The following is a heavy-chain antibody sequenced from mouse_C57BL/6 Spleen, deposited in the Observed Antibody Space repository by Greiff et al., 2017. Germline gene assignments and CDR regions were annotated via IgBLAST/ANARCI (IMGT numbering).Heavy chain of an antibody. J-gene: IGHJ2*01. V-gene: IGHV1-61*01. D-gene: IGHD1-1*01. Sequence: QVQLQQPGAELVRPGSSVKLSCTASGYTFTSYWLDWVKQRPGQGLEWIGNIYPSDSEPHYNQKFKDKATLTVDKSSSTAYMQLSSLTSEDSAGDYCARGVDDAPFDYGGQGTTLTGSS. CDR3: ARGVDDAPFDY. CDR2: IYPSDSEP. CDR1: GYTFTSYW.